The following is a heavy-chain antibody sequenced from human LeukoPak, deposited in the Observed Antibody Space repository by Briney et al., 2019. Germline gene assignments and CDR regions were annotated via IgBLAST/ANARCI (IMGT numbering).Heavy chain of an antibody. D-gene: IGHD3-10*01. J-gene: IGHJ6*03. Sequence: PGGSLRLSCAASGFTFSDYYMSWIRQAPGKGLEWVSYISSSGSTIYYADSVKGRFTIPRDNAKNSLYLQMNSLRAEDTAVYYCARIGAGHYYYYYMDVWGKGTTVTVSS. CDR1: GFTFSDYY. CDR2: ISSSGSTI. CDR3: ARIGAGHYYYYYMDV. V-gene: IGHV3-11*01.